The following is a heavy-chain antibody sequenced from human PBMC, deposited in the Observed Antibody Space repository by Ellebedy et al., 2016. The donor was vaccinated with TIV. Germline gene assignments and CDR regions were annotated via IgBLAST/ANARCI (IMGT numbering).Heavy chain of an antibody. Sequence: GESLKISCAASGFTFSSYGMHWVRQAPGKGLEWVAVIWYDGSNKYYADSVKGRFTISRDNSKNTLYLQMNSLRIEDTAVYYCASRAIAVSGTDPPRDYYYGMDVWGQGTTVTVSS. J-gene: IGHJ6*02. CDR2: IWYDGSNK. V-gene: IGHV3-33*01. CDR3: ASRAIAVSGTDPPRDYYYGMDV. CDR1: GFTFSSYG. D-gene: IGHD6-19*01.